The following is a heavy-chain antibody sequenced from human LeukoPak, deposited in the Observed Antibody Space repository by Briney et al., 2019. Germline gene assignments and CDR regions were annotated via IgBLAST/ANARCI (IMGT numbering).Heavy chain of an antibody. D-gene: IGHD1-26*01. CDR1: GGSISSYY. Sequence: SATQSLTCTVSGGSISSYYWSWIRQPPGKGLEWIGYIYYSGSTNYNPSLKSRVTISVDTSKNQFSLKLSSVTAADTAVYYCARDVGATPYYYYGMDVWGQGTTVTVSS. CDR3: ARDVGATPYYYYGMDV. V-gene: IGHV4-59*01. J-gene: IGHJ6*02. CDR2: IYYSGST.